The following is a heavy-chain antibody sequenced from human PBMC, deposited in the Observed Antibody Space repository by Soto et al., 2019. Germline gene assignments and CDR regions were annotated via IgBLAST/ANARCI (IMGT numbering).Heavy chain of an antibody. V-gene: IGHV4-30-4*02. CDR1: GGSISSGDYY. D-gene: IGHD1-1*01. J-gene: IGHJ4*02. CDR2: IYYSGST. CDR3: ARGNGYHLY. Sequence: SETLSLTCTVSGGSISSGDYYWSWIRQPPGKGLEWIGYIYYSGSTNYNPSLKSRVTISVDTSKNHFSLKLSSVTAADTAVYYCARGNGYHLYWGQGTPVTVSS.